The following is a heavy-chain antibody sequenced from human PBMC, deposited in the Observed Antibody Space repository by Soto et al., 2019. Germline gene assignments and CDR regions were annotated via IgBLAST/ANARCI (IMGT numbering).Heavy chain of an antibody. Sequence: SEKVACTASGGTSSSNAISWVRQAPGQGLEWMGGITLIFGTANYAQKFQGRVTITADESTTTAYMELSSLRSEDTAVYYCASSVVLAFIWLGYYC. CDR3: ASSVVLAFIWLGYYC. CDR2: ITLIFGTA. J-gene: IGHJ6*01. V-gene: IGHV1-69*13. CDR1: GGTSSSNA. D-gene: IGHD2-2*01.